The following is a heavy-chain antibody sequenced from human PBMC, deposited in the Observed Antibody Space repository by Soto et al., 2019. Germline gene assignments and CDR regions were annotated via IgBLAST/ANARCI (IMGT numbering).Heavy chain of an antibody. CDR1: GYTFTSYA. CDR2: INAGNGNT. J-gene: IGHJ5*02. Sequence: QVQLVQSGAEEKKPGASVKVSCKASGYTFTSYAMHWVRQAPGQRLEWMGWINAGNGNTKYSQKFQGRVTITRDTSARTAYMELSSLRSEDTAVYYCARRYCSGGSCFRNWFDPWGQGTLVTVSS. V-gene: IGHV1-3*05. CDR3: ARRYCSGGSCFRNWFDP. D-gene: IGHD2-15*01.